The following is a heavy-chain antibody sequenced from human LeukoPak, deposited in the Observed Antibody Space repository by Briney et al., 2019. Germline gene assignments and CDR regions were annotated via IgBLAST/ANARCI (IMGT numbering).Heavy chain of an antibody. D-gene: IGHD1-26*01. Sequence: PSETLSLTCAVYGGSFRGYYWSWIRQPPGKGLEWIGEINHSGSTNYNPSLKSRVTISVDTSKNQFSLKLSSVTAAGTAVYYCARTGWAVDYWGQGTLVTVSS. CDR3: ARTGWAVDY. CDR1: GGSFRGYY. CDR2: INHSGST. V-gene: IGHV4-34*01. J-gene: IGHJ4*02.